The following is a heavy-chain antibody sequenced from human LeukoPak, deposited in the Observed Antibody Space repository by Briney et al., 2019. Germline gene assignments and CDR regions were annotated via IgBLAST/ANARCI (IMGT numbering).Heavy chain of an antibody. Sequence: PSETLSLTCAVYGGSFSGYYWSWIRQPPGKGLEWIGEINHSGSTNYNPSLKSRVTISVDTSKNQFSLKLSSVTAADAAVYYCARGRSGSWYLWGFDPWGQGTLVTVSS. CDR3: ARGRSGSWYLWGFDP. CDR1: GGSFSGYY. J-gene: IGHJ5*02. CDR2: INHSGST. V-gene: IGHV4-34*01. D-gene: IGHD6-13*01.